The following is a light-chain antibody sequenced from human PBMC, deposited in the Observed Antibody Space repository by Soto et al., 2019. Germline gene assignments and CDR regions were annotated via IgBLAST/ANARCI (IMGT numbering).Light chain of an antibody. CDR1: QSVSSSF. CDR2: AAS. J-gene: IGKJ4*01. Sequence: EIVLTQSPGTLSLSPGERATISCRASQSVSSSFLAWYQQKPGQAPRLLIYAASIRATGIPDRFSGSGSGTDFTLTISRLEPEDVAVYYCQQYGSSPFTFGGGTTVEIK. V-gene: IGKV3-20*01. CDR3: QQYGSSPFT.